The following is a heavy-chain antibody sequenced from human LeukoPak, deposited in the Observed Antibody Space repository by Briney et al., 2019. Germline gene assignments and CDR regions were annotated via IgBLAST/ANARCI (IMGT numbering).Heavy chain of an antibody. D-gene: IGHD6-13*01. V-gene: IGHV1-69*13. J-gene: IGHJ4*02. CDR2: IIPIFGTG. Sequence: SVKVSCKASGGTFSSYAISWVRQAPGQGLEWMGGIIPIFGTGNYAQKFQGRVTITADESTSTAYMELSSLRSEDTAVYYCARGQLGLYYFDYWGQGTLVTVSS. CDR3: ARGQLGLYYFDY. CDR1: GGTFSSYA.